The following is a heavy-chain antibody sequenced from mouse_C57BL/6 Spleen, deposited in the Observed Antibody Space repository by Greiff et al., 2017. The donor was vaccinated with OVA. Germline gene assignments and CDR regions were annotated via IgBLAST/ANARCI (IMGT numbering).Heavy chain of an antibody. J-gene: IGHJ3*01. CDR3: AIEDWEEAWFAY. CDR1: GYTFTSYW. CDR2: IHPSDSDT. Sequence: QVQLQQPGAELVKPGASVKVSCKASGYTFTSYWMHWVKQRPGQGLERIGRIHPSDSDTTSNQKFQGKATLTVDKSSSTAYMQCSSRRSEDSAVYYCAIEDWEEAWFAYWGQGTLGTGAA. V-gene: IGHV1-74*01. D-gene: IGHD4-1*01.